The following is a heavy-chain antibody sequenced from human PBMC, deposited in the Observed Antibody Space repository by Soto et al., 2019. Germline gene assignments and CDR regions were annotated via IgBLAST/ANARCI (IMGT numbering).Heavy chain of an antibody. J-gene: IGHJ4*02. CDR2: IYYSGST. D-gene: IGHD1-26*01. CDR1: GGSISSYY. Sequence: QVQLQESGPGLVKPSETLSLTCTVSGGSISSYYWSWIRQPPGKGLEWIGYIYYSGSTNYNPSLKSRVTISVDTSKNQFSLKLSSVTAADTAVYYCAGGATTSAPFDYWGQGTLVTASS. V-gene: IGHV4-59*01. CDR3: AGGATTSAPFDY.